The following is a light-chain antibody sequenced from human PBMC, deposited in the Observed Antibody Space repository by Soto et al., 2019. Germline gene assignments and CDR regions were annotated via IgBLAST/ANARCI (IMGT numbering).Light chain of an antibody. V-gene: IGKV3-15*01. CDR2: GAS. CDR3: QQYNNGPWT. Sequence: ETVMTQSPATLSVSPGGRATLSCRASQSISDTLAWYQQKPGQAPRLLIHGASTRATGFPARFSGSGSGTDFTLTISSLQSEDFEIYYCQQYNNGPWTFGQGTKVEI. CDR1: QSISDT. J-gene: IGKJ1*01.